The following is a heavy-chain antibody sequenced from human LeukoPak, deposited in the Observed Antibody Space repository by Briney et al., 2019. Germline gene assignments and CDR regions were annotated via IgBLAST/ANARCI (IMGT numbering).Heavy chain of an antibody. D-gene: IGHD2-15*01. CDR3: AREGYSSRPGAFDI. Sequence: SETLSLTCTVSGGSVSSGSYYWSWIRQPPGKGLEWIGYIYYSGSTNYNPSLKSRVTISVDTSKNQFSLKLSSVTAADTAVYYCAREGYSSRPGAFDIWGQGTMVTVSS. J-gene: IGHJ3*02. CDR1: GGSVSSGSYY. V-gene: IGHV4-61*01. CDR2: IYYSGST.